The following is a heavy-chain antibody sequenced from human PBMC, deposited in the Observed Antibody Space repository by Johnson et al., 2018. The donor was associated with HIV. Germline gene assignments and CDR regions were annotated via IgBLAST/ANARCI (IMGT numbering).Heavy chain of an antibody. CDR3: AKDAGIAVAEGAFDI. Sequence: QVQLVESGGGVVQPGRSLRLSCAASGFTFSSYAMHWVRQAPGKGLEWVAVISYDGSNKYYADSVKGRFTISRDNSKNTLYLQMSSLRTEDTAVYYCAKDAGIAVAEGAFDICGQGTMVTVSS. J-gene: IGHJ3*02. V-gene: IGHV3-30*04. D-gene: IGHD6-19*01. CDR1: GFTFSSYA. CDR2: ISYDGSNK.